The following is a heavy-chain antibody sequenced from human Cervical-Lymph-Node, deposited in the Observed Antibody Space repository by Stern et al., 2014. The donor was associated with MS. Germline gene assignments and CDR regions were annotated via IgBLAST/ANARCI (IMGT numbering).Heavy chain of an antibody. Sequence: VQLVQSRGGVIQPGGSLRLSCTASGFTVSRDYMTWVCQAPGKGLEWVSLITNVGSTFYTDSVKGRFTISRDDSKNTVYLHMTSLRAEDTAMYYCARDTSSPERSDWWGQGTLVTVSS. CDR3: ARDTSSPERSDW. CDR2: ITNVGST. J-gene: IGHJ4*02. CDR1: GFTVSRDY. D-gene: IGHD1-1*01. V-gene: IGHV3-53*01.